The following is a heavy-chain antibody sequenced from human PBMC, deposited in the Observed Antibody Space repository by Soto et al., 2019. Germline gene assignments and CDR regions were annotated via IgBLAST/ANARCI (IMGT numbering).Heavy chain of an antibody. Sequence: AGGSLRLSCAASGFTFSSYAMSWVRQAPGKGLEWVSAISGSGGSTYYADSVKGRFTISRDNSKNTLYLQMNSLRAEDTAVYYCAKTLNYDYIWGGGFWGQGTLVTVSS. D-gene: IGHD3-16*01. J-gene: IGHJ4*02. CDR3: AKTLNYDYIWGGGF. V-gene: IGHV3-23*01. CDR1: GFTFSSYA. CDR2: ISGSGGST.